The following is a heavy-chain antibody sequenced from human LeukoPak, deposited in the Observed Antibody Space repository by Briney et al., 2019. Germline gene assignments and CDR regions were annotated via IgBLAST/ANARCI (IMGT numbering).Heavy chain of an antibody. CDR1: GGSFSGYY. CDR3: ARGRAYYYDSSGYFPLDY. Sequence: PSETLSLTCAVYGGSFSGYYWSWIRQPPGKGLEWIGEINHSGSTNYNPSLKSRVTISVDTSKNQFSLKLSSVTAADTAVYYCARGRAYYYDSSGYFPLDYWGQGTLVTVSS. V-gene: IGHV4-34*01. J-gene: IGHJ4*02. D-gene: IGHD3-22*01. CDR2: INHSGST.